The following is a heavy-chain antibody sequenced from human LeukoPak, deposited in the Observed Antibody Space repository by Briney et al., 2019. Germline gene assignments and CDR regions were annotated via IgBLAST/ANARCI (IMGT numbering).Heavy chain of an antibody. CDR2: ISGSGGSI. J-gene: IGHJ3*02. Sequence: GGSLRLSCAASGFTFSSYAMSWVRQAPGKGLEWVSAISGSGGSIYYADSVKGRFTISRDNSKNTLYLQMNSLRAEDTAVYYCAKSSGVTIFGVVDNAFDIWGQGTMVTVSS. V-gene: IGHV3-23*01. D-gene: IGHD3-3*01. CDR1: GFTFSSYA. CDR3: AKSSGVTIFGVVDNAFDI.